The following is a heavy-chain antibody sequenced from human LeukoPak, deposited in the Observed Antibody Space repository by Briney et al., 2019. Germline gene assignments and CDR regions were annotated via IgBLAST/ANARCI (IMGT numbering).Heavy chain of an antibody. V-gene: IGHV1-69*05. Sequence: SVKVSCKASGGTFSSYAISWVRQAPGQGLEWMGGIIPIFGTANYAQKFQGRVTITTDESTSTAYMELSSLRSEDTAVYYCARALWSDHYYYYYMDVWGKGTTVTVSS. J-gene: IGHJ6*03. CDR3: ARALWSDHYYYYYMDV. CDR1: GGTFSSYA. CDR2: IIPIFGTA. D-gene: IGHD5-18*01.